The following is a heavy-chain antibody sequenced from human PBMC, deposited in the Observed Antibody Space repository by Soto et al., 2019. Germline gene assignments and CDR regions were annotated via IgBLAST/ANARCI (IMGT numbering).Heavy chain of an antibody. Sequence: XSVKVSCKASGYTFTSYGISWVRQAPGQGLEWMGWISAYNGSTNYAQKLQGRVTMTTDTSTSTAYMELRSLRSDDTAVYYCARNTVAPGWFDPWGQGTLVTVSS. J-gene: IGHJ5*02. CDR2: ISAYNGST. CDR1: GYTFTSYG. V-gene: IGHV1-18*01. D-gene: IGHD4-17*01. CDR3: ARNTVAPGWFDP.